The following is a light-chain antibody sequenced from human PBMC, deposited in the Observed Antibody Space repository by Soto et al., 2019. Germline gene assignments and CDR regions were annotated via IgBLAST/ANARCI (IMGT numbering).Light chain of an antibody. Sequence: DIQITQSPPTLSASLVDIVTITCRASQSISSWLAWYQQKPGKAPKLLIYDASSLESGVPSRFSGSGSGTEFTLTISSLQPDDYATYYCQQYNSYSWTFGQGTKVDI. CDR3: QQYNSYSWT. V-gene: IGKV1-5*01. CDR2: DAS. CDR1: QSISSW. J-gene: IGKJ1*01.